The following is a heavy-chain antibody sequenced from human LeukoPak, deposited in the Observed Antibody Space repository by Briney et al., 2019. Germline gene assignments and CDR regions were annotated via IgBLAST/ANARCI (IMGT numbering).Heavy chain of an antibody. V-gene: IGHV1-18*01. Sequence: ASVKVSCKASGYTFTSYGISWVRQAPGQGLEWMGWISAYNGNTDYAQKLQGRVTMTTDTSTSTAYMELRSLRSDDTAVYYCARVRAAAGTLDYWGQGTLVTVSS. CDR3: ARVRAAAGTLDY. CDR1: GYTFTSYG. J-gene: IGHJ4*02. D-gene: IGHD6-13*01. CDR2: ISAYNGNT.